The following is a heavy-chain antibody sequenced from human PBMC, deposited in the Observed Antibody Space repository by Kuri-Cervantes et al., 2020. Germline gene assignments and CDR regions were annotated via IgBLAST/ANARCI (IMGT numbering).Heavy chain of an antibody. CDR3: ARLWTAAVDSYYYMDV. CDR1: GYTFTNSW. CDR2: IYPGDSDT. V-gene: IGHV5-51*01. Sequence: GESLKISCQGSGYTFTNSWIGWVRQMPGKGLEWMGIIYPGDSDTRYSPSFQGQVTISADKSITTAYLQWSSLKASDTAMYYCARLWTAAVDSYYYMDVWGKGTTVTVSS. D-gene: IGHD6-13*01. J-gene: IGHJ6*03.